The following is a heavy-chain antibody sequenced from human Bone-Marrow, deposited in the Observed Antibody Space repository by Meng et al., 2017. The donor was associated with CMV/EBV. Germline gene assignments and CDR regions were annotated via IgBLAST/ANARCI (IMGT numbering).Heavy chain of an antibody. CDR3: ARGAVAGYFDY. Sequence: EVQLVESGGGLVRPGGSLSLSCAACGFTFSSYSMNWARQAPGKGLEWVSSISSSSSYISYADSVKGRFTISRDNAKNSLYLQMNSLRAEDTAVYYCARGAVAGYFDYWGQGSLVTVSS. CDR2: ISSSSSYI. D-gene: IGHD6-19*01. CDR1: GFTFSSYS. J-gene: IGHJ4*02. V-gene: IGHV3-21*01.